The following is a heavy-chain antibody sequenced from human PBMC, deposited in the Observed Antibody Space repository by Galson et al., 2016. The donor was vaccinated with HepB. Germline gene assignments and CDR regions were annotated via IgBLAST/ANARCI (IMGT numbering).Heavy chain of an antibody. D-gene: IGHD2-2*01. CDR2: INAGNGNT. V-gene: IGHV1-3*01. J-gene: IGHJ6*02. Sequence: SVKVSCKASGYSFTRYLTHWVRRAPGQRLEWMGWINAGNGNTMYSQKFQDRITITRDTSASTAYLELSSLRSEDTAVYYCAREERYCSGASCHEPAHGMDVWGQGTTVTVSS. CDR3: AREERYCSGASCHEPAHGMDV. CDR1: GYSFTRYL.